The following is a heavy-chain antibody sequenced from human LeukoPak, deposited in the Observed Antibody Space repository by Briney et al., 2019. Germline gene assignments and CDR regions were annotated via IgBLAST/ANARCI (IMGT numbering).Heavy chain of an antibody. CDR1: GFTFSSFG. V-gene: IGHV3-30*18. D-gene: IGHD2-2*01. Sequence: GGSLRLSCAASGFTFSSFGMHWVRQAPGKGLEWVAVISYDGSNKYYADSVKGRFTISRDNSKNTLYLQMNSLRAEDTAVYYCAKDQWGRYCSSTSCDYGMDVWGKGTTVTVSS. CDR3: AKDQWGRYCSSTSCDYGMDV. CDR2: ISYDGSNK. J-gene: IGHJ6*04.